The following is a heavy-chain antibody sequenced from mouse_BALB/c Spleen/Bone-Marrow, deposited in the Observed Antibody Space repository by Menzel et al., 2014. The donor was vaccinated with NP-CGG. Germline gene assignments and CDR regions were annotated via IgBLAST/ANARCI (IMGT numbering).Heavy chain of an antibody. V-gene: IGHV14-3*02. CDR2: IDPANGNT. CDR1: GFNIKDTH. Sequence: EVQLQQSGAELVKPGASVKLSCTPSGFNIKDTHMHWVKQRPEQGLEWIGRIDPANGNTKYDPNFQGKATITADTSSNSAYLQLSSLTSEDTAVYYCARDYANPAWFASWGQGTLVTVS. CDR3: ARDYANPAWFAS. D-gene: IGHD1-1*01. J-gene: IGHJ3*01.